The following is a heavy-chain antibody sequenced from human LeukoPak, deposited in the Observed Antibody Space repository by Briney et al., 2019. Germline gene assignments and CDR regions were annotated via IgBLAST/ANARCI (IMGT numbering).Heavy chain of an antibody. D-gene: IGHD2-2*02. CDR2: IGLEGRNN. Sequence: PGGSLKPSWPPPGFTLSSYGSPWARQPPGKGRGWRPLIGLEGRNNNYADSVKGRFTISRDNSKNTLYLQMNSLRAEDTAVYYCARGSVDIVVVPAAIRGYYYYMDVWGKGTTVTVSS. V-gene: IGHV3-30*02. J-gene: IGHJ6*03. CDR1: GFTLSSYG. CDR3: ARGSVDIVVVPAAIRGYYYYMDV.